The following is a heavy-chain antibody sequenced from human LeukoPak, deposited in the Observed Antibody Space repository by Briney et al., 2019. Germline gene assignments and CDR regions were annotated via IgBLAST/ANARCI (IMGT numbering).Heavy chain of an antibody. J-gene: IGHJ3*02. Sequence: GDSLKISCKGSGYNFNTYWIAWVRQMPGKGLEWMGVIYPDDSDTRYSPAFQGRVTISVDKSISTAYLQWSSLKTSDTAMYYCARLPTSDYYDSSVGFDIWGQGTMVTVSS. CDR2: IYPDDSDT. D-gene: IGHD3-22*01. CDR1: GYNFNTYW. CDR3: ARLPTSDYYDSSVGFDI. V-gene: IGHV5-51*01.